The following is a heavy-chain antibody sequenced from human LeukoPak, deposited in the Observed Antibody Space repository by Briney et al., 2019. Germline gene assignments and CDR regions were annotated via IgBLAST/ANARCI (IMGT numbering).Heavy chain of an antibody. CDR1: GFTFSSYW. V-gene: IGHV3-7*05. Sequence: GGSLRLSCAASGFTFSSYWMSWVRQAPGKGLEWVANIKQDGSEKYYVDSVKGRFTISRDNAKNSLYLQMNSLRAEDTAVHYCARDQRYCSSSSCPWKPFDYWGQGTLVTVSS. CDR2: IKQDGSEK. D-gene: IGHD2-2*01. CDR3: ARDQRYCSSSSCPWKPFDY. J-gene: IGHJ4*02.